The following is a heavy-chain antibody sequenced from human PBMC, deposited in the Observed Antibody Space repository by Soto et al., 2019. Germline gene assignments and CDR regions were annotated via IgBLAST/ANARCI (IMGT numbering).Heavy chain of an antibody. D-gene: IGHD1-1*01. Sequence: QVQLVESGGGVVQPGRSLRLSCAASGFTFSSYAMHWVRQAPGKGLEWVAVISYDGSNKYYADSVKGRFTISRDNSKNSLYLKMNSLGAEATAVYYCARDLRYGTPVYWGQGTLVTFSS. V-gene: IGHV3-30-3*01. CDR3: ARDLRYGTPVY. J-gene: IGHJ4*02. CDR1: GFTFSSYA. CDR2: ISYDGSNK.